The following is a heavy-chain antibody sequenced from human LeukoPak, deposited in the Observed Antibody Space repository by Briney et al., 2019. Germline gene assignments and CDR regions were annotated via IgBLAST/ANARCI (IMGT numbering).Heavy chain of an antibody. Sequence: SETPSLTCTVSGGSISSYYWSWIRQPAGKGLEWIGRIYSTGSTNYNPSLKSRVTMSVDTSKSQFSLRLRSVTAADTAVYYCPRQIASAGTAGFDFWGQGALVTVSS. J-gene: IGHJ4*02. CDR1: GGSISSYY. CDR3: PRQIASAGTAGFDF. D-gene: IGHD6-13*01. V-gene: IGHV4-4*07. CDR2: IYSTGST.